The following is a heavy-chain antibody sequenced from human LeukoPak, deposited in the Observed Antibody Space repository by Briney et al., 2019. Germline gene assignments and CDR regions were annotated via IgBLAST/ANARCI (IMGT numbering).Heavy chain of an antibody. Sequence: KPSETLSLTCTVPGGSISSGSYYWSWIRQPAGKGLEWIARMCTSGSTNYNPSLKSRITISVDTSKNQFSLKLSSVTAAVTAVYYCARGPPQQLVKYYYMDVWGKGTTVTISS. CDR1: GGSISSGSYY. V-gene: IGHV4-61*02. D-gene: IGHD6-13*01. CDR3: ARGPPQQLVKYYYMDV. CDR2: MCTSGST. J-gene: IGHJ6*03.